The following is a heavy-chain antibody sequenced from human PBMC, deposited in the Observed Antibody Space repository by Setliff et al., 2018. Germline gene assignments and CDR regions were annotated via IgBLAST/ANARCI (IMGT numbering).Heavy chain of an antibody. Sequence: SETLSLTCTVSGDSISSYYWSWIRQPAGKGLEWIGRIYSSGSTNFNPSLKSRVTMSMDTSKNQFSLRLTSVSAADTAVYYCARLRKSTPHWYFDLWGRGTLVTVSS. J-gene: IGHJ2*01. CDR1: GDSISSYY. CDR3: ARLRKSTPHWYFDL. V-gene: IGHV4-4*07. CDR2: IYSSGST.